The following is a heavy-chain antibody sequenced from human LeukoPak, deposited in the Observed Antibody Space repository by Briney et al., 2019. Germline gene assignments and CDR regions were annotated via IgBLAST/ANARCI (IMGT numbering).Heavy chain of an antibody. J-gene: IGHJ6*02. CDR3: ARGGGLDV. CDR2: TSGSSGII. D-gene: IGHD3-16*01. Sequence: GGSLRLSCATSGFTFSTYTMNWVRQAPGKGLEWVSYTSGSSGIIDYADSVRGRFTISRDNAKNSLYLQMSNLRAEDTAVYFCARGGGLDVWGQGATVTVSS. V-gene: IGHV3-48*01. CDR1: GFTFSTYT.